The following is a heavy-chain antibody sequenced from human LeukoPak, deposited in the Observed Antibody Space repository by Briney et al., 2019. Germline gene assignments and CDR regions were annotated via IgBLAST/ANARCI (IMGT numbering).Heavy chain of an antibody. V-gene: IGHV1-2*02. Sequence: ATVKVSCKASGYTFTGYYMHWVRQAPGQGLEWMGWINSNSGGTNYAQKFQGRVTMTRDTSISTAYMELSRLRSDDTAVYYCARVGPLYCSSTSCYGMDVWGQGTTVTVSS. J-gene: IGHJ6*02. D-gene: IGHD2-2*01. CDR1: GYTFTGYY. CDR3: ARVGPLYCSSTSCYGMDV. CDR2: INSNSGGT.